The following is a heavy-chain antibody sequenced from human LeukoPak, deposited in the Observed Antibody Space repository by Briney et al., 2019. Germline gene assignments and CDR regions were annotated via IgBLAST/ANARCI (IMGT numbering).Heavy chain of an antibody. J-gene: IGHJ4*02. CDR2: IYSGGST. D-gene: IGHD2-15*01. CDR3: AREKLLSSDY. Sequence: GGSLRLSCAASGFTVSSNYMSWVRQAPGKGLEWVSVIYSGGSTDYADSVKGRFTISRDNSKNTVYLQMSSLRAEDTAVYYCAREKLLSSDYWGQGTLVTVSS. V-gene: IGHV3-53*01. CDR1: GFTVSSNY.